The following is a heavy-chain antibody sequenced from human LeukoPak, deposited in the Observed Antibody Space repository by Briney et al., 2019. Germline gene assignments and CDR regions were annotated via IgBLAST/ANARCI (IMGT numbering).Heavy chain of an antibody. CDR1: GGTFSSYA. J-gene: IGHJ6*03. CDR3: ARSYDILTGYYKFPHSRYYYYYMDV. D-gene: IGHD3-9*01. V-gene: IGHV1-69*13. CDR2: IIPIFGTA. Sequence: GASVKVSCKASGGTFSSYAISWVRQAPGQGLEWMGGIIPIFGTANYAQKFQGRVTITADESTSTAYMELSSLRSEDTAVYYCARSYDILTGYYKFPHSRYYYYYMDVWGKGTTVTISS.